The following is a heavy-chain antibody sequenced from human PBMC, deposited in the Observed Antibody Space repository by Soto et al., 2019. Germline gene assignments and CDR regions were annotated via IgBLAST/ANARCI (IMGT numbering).Heavy chain of an antibody. D-gene: IGHD5-18*01. CDR3: ASIQRGISSDLAY. J-gene: IGHJ4*01. CDR1: GLRVSSYY. V-gene: IGHV3-66*01. CDR2: IYSGGST. Sequence: RLGRASAGLRVSSYYMSWVRKAPGKGLEWVSVIYSGGSTYYADSVKGRFTISRDISKNTLYLQMNSLRAEDTAVYYCASIQRGISSDLAYRGNGTPDPVS.